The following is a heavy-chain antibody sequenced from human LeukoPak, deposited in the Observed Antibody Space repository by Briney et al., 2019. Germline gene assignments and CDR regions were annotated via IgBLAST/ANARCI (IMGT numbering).Heavy chain of an antibody. CDR2: ISHSGST. CDR3: ARDGHYVAVWFDP. V-gene: IGHV4-38-2*02. Sequence: PSETLSLTCSVSGYSFSSVYYWGWIRQSPGKGLEWIGSISHSGSTYYNPSLRSRVTISVDTSKNQFSLRLTSVTAADTAVYYCARDGHYVAVWFDPWGQGTLVTVSS. D-gene: IGHD4-17*01. CDR1: GYSFSSVYY. J-gene: IGHJ5*02.